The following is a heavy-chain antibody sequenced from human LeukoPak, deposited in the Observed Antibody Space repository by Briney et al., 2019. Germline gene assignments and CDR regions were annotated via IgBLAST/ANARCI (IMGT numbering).Heavy chain of an antibody. CDR3: TRLSNHYDILTGYYNYFDY. Sequence: GGSLRLSCAASGFTFDDYGMSWVRQAPGKGLEWVSGISWNGDSTGSADSVKGRFTISRDNAKNTLYLQMNSLRAEDTAVYYCTRLSNHYDILTGYYNYFDYWGQGTLVTVSS. V-gene: IGHV3-20*04. CDR2: ISWNGDST. J-gene: IGHJ4*02. D-gene: IGHD3-9*01. CDR1: GFTFDDYG.